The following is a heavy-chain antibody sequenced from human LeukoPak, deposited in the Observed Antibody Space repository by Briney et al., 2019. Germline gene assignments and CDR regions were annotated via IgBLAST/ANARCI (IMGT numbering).Heavy chain of an antibody. J-gene: IGHJ3*02. V-gene: IGHV4-59*05. CDR3: ARPIATMIVDAFDI. D-gene: IGHD3-22*01. CDR1: GGSISSYY. CDR2: IYYSGST. Sequence: SETLSLTCTVSGGSISSYYWSWIRQPAGKGLEWIGSIYYSGSTYYNPSLKSRVTISVDTSKNQFSLKLSSVTAADTAVYYCARPIATMIVDAFDIWGQGTMVTVSS.